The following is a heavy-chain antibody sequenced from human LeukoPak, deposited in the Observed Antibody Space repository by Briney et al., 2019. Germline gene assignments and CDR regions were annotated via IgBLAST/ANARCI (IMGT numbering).Heavy chain of an antibody. CDR3: AREAVAGTSPLDYYYYYMDV. V-gene: IGHV1-2*02. J-gene: IGHJ6*03. D-gene: IGHD6-19*01. Sequence: GASVKVSCKASGYTFTSYYMHWVRQAPGQGLEWMGWINPNSGGTNYAQKFQGRVTMTRDTSISTAYMELSRLRSDDTAVYYCAREAVAGTSPLDYYYYYMDVWGKGTTVTVSS. CDR1: GYTFTSYY. CDR2: INPNSGGT.